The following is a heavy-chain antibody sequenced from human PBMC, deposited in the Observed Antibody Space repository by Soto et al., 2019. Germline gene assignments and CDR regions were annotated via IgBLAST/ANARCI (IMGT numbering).Heavy chain of an antibody. D-gene: IGHD3-22*01. CDR1: GGTFSSYA. Sequence: QVQLVQSGAEVQKPGSSVKVSCKASGGTFSSYAISWVRQAPGQGLEWMGGIIPIFGTANYAQKFQGRVTITAEESTSTAYLELNSLSSEDTAVYYCARDQGPPFYDSRGPQRYYYGMDLWGQGTTVTVSS. CDR3: ARDQGPPFYDSRGPQRYYYGMDL. J-gene: IGHJ6*02. V-gene: IGHV1-69*01. CDR2: IIPIFGTA.